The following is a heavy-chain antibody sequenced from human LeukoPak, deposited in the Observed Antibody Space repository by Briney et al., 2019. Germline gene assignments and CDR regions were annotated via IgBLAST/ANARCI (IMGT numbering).Heavy chain of an antibody. V-gene: IGHV4-59*10. CDR3: ARVPRESSSSPFDY. Sequence: SETLSLTCAVYGGSFSGYYWSWIRQPAGKGLEWIGRIYTSGSTYYNPSLKSRVTISVDTSKNQFSLKLSSVTAADTAVYYCARVPRESSSSPFDYWGQGTLVTVSS. CDR1: GGSFSGYY. D-gene: IGHD6-6*01. J-gene: IGHJ4*02. CDR2: IYTSGST.